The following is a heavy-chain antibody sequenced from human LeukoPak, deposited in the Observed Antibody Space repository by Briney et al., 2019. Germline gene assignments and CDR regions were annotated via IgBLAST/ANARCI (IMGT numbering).Heavy chain of an antibody. D-gene: IGHD3-3*01. J-gene: IGHJ4*02. CDR3: ASGHYDFWSGYLFDY. V-gene: IGHV4-34*01. CDR2: INHSGSN. Sequence: SETLSLTCAVYGGSFSGYYWSWIRQPPGKGLEWIGEINHSGSNNYNPSLKSRVTISVDTSKNQFSLKLSSVSAADTAVYYCASGHYDFWSGYLFDYWGQGTLVTVSS. CDR1: GGSFSGYY.